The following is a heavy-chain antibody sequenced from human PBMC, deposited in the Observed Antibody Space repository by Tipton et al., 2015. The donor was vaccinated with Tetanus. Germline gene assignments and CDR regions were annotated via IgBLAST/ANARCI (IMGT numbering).Heavy chain of an antibody. CDR1: GGSISSSSYY. Sequence: TLSLTCTVSGGSISSSSYYWGWIRQPPGKGLEWIGSIYYSGSTYYNPSLKSRVTISVDTSKNQFSLKLSSVTAADTAVYYCARVYCSGGSCYDGWGDWGRGTLVTVSS. J-gene: IGHJ4*02. CDR3: ARVYCSGGSCYDGWGD. V-gene: IGHV4-39*01. D-gene: IGHD2-15*01. CDR2: IYYSGST.